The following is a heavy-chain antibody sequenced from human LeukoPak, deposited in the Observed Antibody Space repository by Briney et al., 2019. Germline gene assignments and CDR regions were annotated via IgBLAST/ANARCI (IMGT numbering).Heavy chain of an antibody. V-gene: IGHV1-3*01. D-gene: IGHD2-2*01. Sequence: GASVKVSCKASGYTFTSYAVHWVRQAPGQRLEWMGWINAGNGNTKYSQKFQGRVTITRDTSASTAYMELSSLRSEDTAVYYCARGSLYCSSTSCLSPFDYWGQGTLVTVSS. CDR1: GYTFTSYA. J-gene: IGHJ4*02. CDR3: ARGSLYCSSTSCLSPFDY. CDR2: INAGNGNT.